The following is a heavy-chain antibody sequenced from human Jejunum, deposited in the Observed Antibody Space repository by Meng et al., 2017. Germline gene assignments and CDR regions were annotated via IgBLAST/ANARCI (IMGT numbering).Heavy chain of an antibody. CDR1: GFIFSNTW. D-gene: IGHD1-26*01. CDR3: STDLRWELDFDY. Sequence: GGPLRLSCAASGFIFSNTWMNWVRQTPGKGLEWVGRIQTKADGGTTDYSAPVKDRFTISRDDSKNTLYLQMNSLKTEDTAVYYCSTDLRWELDFDYWGQGTLVTVSS. CDR2: IQTKADGGTT. V-gene: IGHV3-15*01. J-gene: IGHJ4*02.